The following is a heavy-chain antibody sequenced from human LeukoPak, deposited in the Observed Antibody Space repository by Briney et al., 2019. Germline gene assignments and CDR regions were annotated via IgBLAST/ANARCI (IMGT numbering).Heavy chain of an antibody. CDR1: GGSISSSSYY. J-gene: IGHJ5*02. V-gene: IGHV4-39*01. D-gene: IGHD3-3*01. CDR3: ARGSKYDFWSGYYRWFDP. Sequence: SETLFLTCTVSGGSISSSSYYWGWIRQPPGKGLEWIESIYYSGSTYYNPSLKSRVTISVDTSKNQFSLKLSSVTAADTAVYYCARGSKYDFWSGYYRWFDPWGQGTLVTVSS. CDR2: IYYSGST.